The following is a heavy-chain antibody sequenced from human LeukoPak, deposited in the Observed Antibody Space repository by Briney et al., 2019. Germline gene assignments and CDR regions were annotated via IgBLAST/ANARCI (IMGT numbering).Heavy chain of an antibody. V-gene: IGHV3-53*01. CDR2: IYRGGNT. J-gene: IGHJ4*02. D-gene: IGHD5-12*01. CDR1: GFTVSGHP. CDR3: ARDRHETVATTADY. Sequence: GGSLRLSCAASGFTVSGHPMSWVRQAPGKGLEWVSVIYRGGNTYYADSVKGRFTISRDNSKNTLYLQVSSLSAEDTAVYYCARDRHETVATTADYWGQGILVTVSS.